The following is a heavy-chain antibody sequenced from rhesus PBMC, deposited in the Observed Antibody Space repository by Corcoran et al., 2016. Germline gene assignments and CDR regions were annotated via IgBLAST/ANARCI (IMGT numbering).Heavy chain of an antibody. D-gene: IGHD4-17*01. CDR1: GGYISSNY. V-gene: IGHV4-160*01. CDR2: IYGSGGST. CDR3: ARGLTTQAY. Sequence: QVKLQQWGEGLVTPSEPLSLTCAGSGGYISSNYWRRLRQAPGKGLEWSGRIYGSGGSTAYNPSLKSLVTISTDTSKNQFSLKLSAVTAADTAVYYCARGLTTQAYWGQGVLVTVSS. J-gene: IGHJ4*01.